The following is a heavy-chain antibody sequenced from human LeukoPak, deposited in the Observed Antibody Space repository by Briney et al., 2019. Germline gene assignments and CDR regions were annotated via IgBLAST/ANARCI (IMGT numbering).Heavy chain of an antibody. D-gene: IGHD3-10*01. Sequence: SQTLSHTCAISGDSVSSNSAAWNWIRQSPSRGLEWLGRTYYRSKWYNDYAVSVKSRITINPDTSKNQFSLQLNSVTPEDTAVYYCARVTLWFGELSADDAFDIWGQGTMVTVSS. CDR2: TYYRSKWYN. V-gene: IGHV6-1*01. CDR3: ARVTLWFGELSADDAFDI. J-gene: IGHJ3*02. CDR1: GDSVSSNSAA.